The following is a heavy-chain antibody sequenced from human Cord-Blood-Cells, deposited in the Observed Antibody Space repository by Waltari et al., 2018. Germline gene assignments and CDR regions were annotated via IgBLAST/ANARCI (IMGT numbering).Heavy chain of an antibody. V-gene: IGHV1-69*01. CDR1: GGTFSSYA. Sequence: QVQLVQSGAEVKKPGSSVKVSCKASGGTFSSYAISWVQQAPGQGLEWMGGIIPIFGTANYAQKFQGRVTITADESTSTAYMELSSLRSEDTAVYYCARGEVVPAAIQDFYYYYGMDVWGQGTTVTVSS. CDR3: ARGEVVPAAIQDFYYYYGMDV. CDR2: IIPIFGTA. D-gene: IGHD2-2*01. J-gene: IGHJ6*02.